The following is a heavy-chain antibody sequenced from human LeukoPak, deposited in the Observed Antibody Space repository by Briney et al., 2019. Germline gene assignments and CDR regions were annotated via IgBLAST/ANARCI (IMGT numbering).Heavy chain of an antibody. V-gene: IGHV4-38-2*02. CDR1: GHSISSDYY. CDR2: INHSGST. CDR3: ARGAGYCSSGSCSLSYFDY. D-gene: IGHD2-15*01. J-gene: IGHJ4*02. Sequence: SETLSLTCTVSGHSISSDYYWGWIRQPPGKGLEWIGEINHSGSTNYNPSLKSRVTISVDTSKNQFSLKLSSVTAADTAVYYCARGAGYCSSGSCSLSYFDYWGQGTLVTVSS.